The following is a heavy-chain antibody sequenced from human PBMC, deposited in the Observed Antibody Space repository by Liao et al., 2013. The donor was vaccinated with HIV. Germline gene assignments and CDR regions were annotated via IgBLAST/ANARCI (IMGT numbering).Heavy chain of an antibody. CDR1: GGSFSGYY. D-gene: IGHD3-22*01. V-gene: IGHV4-34*01. J-gene: IGHJ4*02. CDR3: ASTQWLYSPFDY. CDR2: VNHSGST. Sequence: QVQLQQWGAGLLKPSETLSLTCAVYGGSFSGYYWSWIRQPPGKGWSGLGTVNHSGSTNYNPSLKSRVTISVDTSKNQFSLKLRSVTAADTAVYYCASTQWLYSPFDYWGQGTLVTVSS.